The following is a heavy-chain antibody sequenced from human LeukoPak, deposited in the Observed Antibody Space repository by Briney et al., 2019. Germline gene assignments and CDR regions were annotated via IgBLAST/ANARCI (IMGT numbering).Heavy chain of an antibody. V-gene: IGHV3-23*01. Sequence: RPGGSLRLSCAASGFTFSSYAMSWVRQAPGKGLEWVSAISGSGGSTYYADSVKGRFTISRDNSKNTLYLQMNSLRAEDTAVYYCAKDAYYYGSGIHDYWGQGTLVTVS. D-gene: IGHD3-10*01. CDR2: ISGSGGST. CDR1: GFTFSSYA. J-gene: IGHJ4*02. CDR3: AKDAYYYGSGIHDY.